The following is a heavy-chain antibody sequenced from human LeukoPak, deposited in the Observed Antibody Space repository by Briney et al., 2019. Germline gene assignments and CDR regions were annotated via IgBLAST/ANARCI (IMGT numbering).Heavy chain of an antibody. V-gene: IGHV3-23*01. Sequence: GGSLRLSCAASGFTFSSYAMSWVRQAPGKGLEWVSAISGSGGSTYYADSVKGRFTISRDNAKNSLYLQMNSLRAEDTAVYYCAREAHIVVVPAAIPHNWFDPWGQGTLVTVSS. CDR3: AREAHIVVVPAAIPHNWFDP. CDR1: GFTFSSYA. CDR2: ISGSGGST. D-gene: IGHD2-2*02. J-gene: IGHJ5*02.